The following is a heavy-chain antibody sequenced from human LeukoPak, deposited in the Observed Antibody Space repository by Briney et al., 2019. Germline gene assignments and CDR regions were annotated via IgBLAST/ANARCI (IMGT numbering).Heavy chain of an antibody. J-gene: IGHJ3*02. CDR1: GFTFSSYG. Sequence: PGGSLRLSCAASGFTFSSYGMSWVRQAPGKGLEWVSAISGSGGSTYYADSVKGRFTISRDNSKNTLYLQMNSLRAEDTAVYYCAKGSDYDILTGRDDAFDIWGQGTMVTVSS. CDR2: ISGSGGST. CDR3: AKGSDYDILTGRDDAFDI. V-gene: IGHV3-23*01. D-gene: IGHD3-9*01.